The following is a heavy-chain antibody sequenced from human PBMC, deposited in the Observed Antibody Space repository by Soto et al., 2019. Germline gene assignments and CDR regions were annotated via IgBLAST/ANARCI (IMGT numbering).Heavy chain of an antibody. Sequence: PRGSLRLSCAASGFTFSNYEMNWVRQAPGKGLEWVSYIGNRGRTIYYADSVKGRFTISRDNAKNSLYLQMNSLRAEDTAVYYCARGPAIYSGKLHYGLDVWGQGTTVTVSS. CDR3: ARGPAIYSGKLHYGLDV. CDR2: IGNRGRTI. CDR1: GFTFSNYE. D-gene: IGHD4-4*01. J-gene: IGHJ6*02. V-gene: IGHV3-48*03.